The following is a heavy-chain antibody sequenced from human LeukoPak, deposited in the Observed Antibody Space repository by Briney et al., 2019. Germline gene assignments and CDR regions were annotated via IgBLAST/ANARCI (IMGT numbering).Heavy chain of an antibody. CDR1: GYTFTGYY. Sequence: ASVKVSCKASGYTFTGYYMHWVRRAAGQGLEWMGWINPNSGGTNYAQKFQGRVTMTRDTSISTAYMELSRLRSDDTAVYYCARTFVVVTANDAFDIWGQGTMVTVSS. CDR3: ARTFVVVTANDAFDI. V-gene: IGHV1-2*02. J-gene: IGHJ3*02. CDR2: INPNSGGT. D-gene: IGHD2-21*02.